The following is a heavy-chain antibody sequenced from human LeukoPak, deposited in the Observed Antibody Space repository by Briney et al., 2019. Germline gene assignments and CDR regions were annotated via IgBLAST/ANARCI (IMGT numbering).Heavy chain of an antibody. V-gene: IGHV3-53*01. CDR1: GFTVSSNY. D-gene: IGHD3-22*01. CDR3: ASSSDSSGYYDY. Sequence: GGSLRLSCAASGFTVSSNYMSWVRQAPGKGLEWVSVIYSGGSTYYADSVKGRFTISRDNSKNTLYLQMNSLRAEDTAVYYCASSSDSSGYYDYWGQGTLVTVSS. J-gene: IGHJ4*02. CDR2: IYSGGST.